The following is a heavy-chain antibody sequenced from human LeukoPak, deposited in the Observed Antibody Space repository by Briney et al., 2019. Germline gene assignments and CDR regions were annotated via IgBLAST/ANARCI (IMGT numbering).Heavy chain of an antibody. D-gene: IGHD3-10*01. V-gene: IGHV4-34*01. J-gene: IGHJ3*01. Sequence: PSETLSLTCAVYGGSFSDYYWNWIRQPPGKGLEWIGEINQSGSTNYNPSLKSRVTISVDTSKNQFSLKLSSVTAADTAVYYCARCNYYGSGSYHEGFFRFWGQGTMVTVSS. CDR1: GGSFSDYY. CDR3: ARCNYYGSGSYHEGFFRF. CDR2: INQSGST.